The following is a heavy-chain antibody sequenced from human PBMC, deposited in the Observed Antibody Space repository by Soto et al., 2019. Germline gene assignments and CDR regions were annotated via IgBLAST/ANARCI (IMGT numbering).Heavy chain of an antibody. V-gene: IGHV1-18*01. Sequence: QVQLVQSGGEVRKPGASVKVSCKASGYIFATYGVSWVGQAPGQGLEWVGWISAINGATSSAQQFQDRVIMTTDTPTSTAFMELTSLRSDDTAIYCCTRGKGIAVAEGYSGQGTGVTVSS. CDR3: TRGKGIAVAEGY. D-gene: IGHD6-19*01. J-gene: IGHJ4*02. CDR1: GYIFATYG. CDR2: ISAINGAT.